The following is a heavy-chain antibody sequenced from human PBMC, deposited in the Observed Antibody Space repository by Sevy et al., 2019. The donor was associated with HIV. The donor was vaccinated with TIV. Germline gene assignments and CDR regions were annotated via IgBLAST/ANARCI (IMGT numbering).Heavy chain of an antibody. CDR3: ARGIASSRTMAGNY. V-gene: IGHV4-59*01. CDR1: GGSTSSYY. Sequence: SETLSLTCTVSGGSTSSYYWTWIRQPPEKGLEWIGYIYYSGATTYNPSLKSRVTISIDTSKNQFSLKLSSVTAADTAVYYCARGIASSRTMAGNYWGQGTLVTVSS. J-gene: IGHJ4*02. CDR2: IYYSGAT. D-gene: IGHD6-19*01.